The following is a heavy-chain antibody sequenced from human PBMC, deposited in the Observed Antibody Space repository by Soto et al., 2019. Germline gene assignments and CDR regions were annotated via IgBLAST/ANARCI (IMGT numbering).Heavy chain of an antibody. J-gene: IGHJ4*02. CDR3: AADYYDSSGYWEVVDY. D-gene: IGHD3-22*01. V-gene: IGHV3-30*03. Sequence: GGSLRLSCASSGFTFSSYGMHWVRQAPGKGLEWVAVISYDGSNKYYADSVKGRFTISRDNSKNTLYLQMSSLRSEDTTVYYCAADYYDSSGYWEVVDYWGQGTLVTVSS. CDR1: GFTFSSYG. CDR2: ISYDGSNK.